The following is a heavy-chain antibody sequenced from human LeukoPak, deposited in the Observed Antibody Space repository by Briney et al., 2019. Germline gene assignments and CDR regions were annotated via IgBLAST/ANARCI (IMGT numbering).Heavy chain of an antibody. D-gene: IGHD3-10*01. CDR2: ISWNSGSI. J-gene: IGHJ4*02. CDR3: ARSNTNDYGSGSYHFDY. Sequence: GGSLRLSCAASGFTFDDYAMHWVRQAPGKGLEWVSGISWNSGSIGYADSVKGRFTISRDNSKNTLYLQMNSLRAEDTAVYYCARSNTNDYGSGSYHFDYWGQGTLVTVSS. CDR1: GFTFDDYA. V-gene: IGHV3-9*01.